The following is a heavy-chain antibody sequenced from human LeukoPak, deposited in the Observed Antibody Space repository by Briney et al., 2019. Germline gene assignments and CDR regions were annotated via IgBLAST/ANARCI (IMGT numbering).Heavy chain of an antibody. V-gene: IGHV3-66*02. CDR1: GFTVSSNY. Sequence: GGSLRLSXAASGFTVSSNYMSWVRQAPGKGLEWVSVIYSGCSTYYADSVKGRFTISRDNSKNTLYLQMNSLRAEDTAVYYCARDSVTIFGVHYFDYWGQGTLVTVSS. D-gene: IGHD3-3*01. CDR2: IYSGCST. CDR3: ARDSVTIFGVHYFDY. J-gene: IGHJ4*02.